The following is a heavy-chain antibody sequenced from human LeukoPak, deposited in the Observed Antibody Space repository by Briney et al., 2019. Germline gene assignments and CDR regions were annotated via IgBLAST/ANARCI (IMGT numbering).Heavy chain of an antibody. CDR1: GFTVSTKY. CDR2: IFSGGTT. J-gene: IGHJ4*02. V-gene: IGHV3-53*01. CDR3: AKEGGSGSYYNPIDF. Sequence: GGSLRLSCAASGFTVSTKYMSWVRQAPGKGLEWVSVIFSGGTTEYADSVKGRFTISRDNSKNTVFLQMNSLTAEGTALYYCAKEGGSGSYYNPIDFWGQGAQVTVSS. D-gene: IGHD3-10*01.